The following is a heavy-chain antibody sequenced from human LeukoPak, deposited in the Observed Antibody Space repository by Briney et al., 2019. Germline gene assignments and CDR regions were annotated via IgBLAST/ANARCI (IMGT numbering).Heavy chain of an antibody. CDR3: ARSPHRLIGHWFDP. J-gene: IGHJ5*02. Sequence: SETLSLTCTVSGGSINSYYWSWIRQPAGKGLEWIGRIFSSGNTIYDPSLQSRVTMSVDTSKNQFSLRLNSVTAADTAVYYCARSPHRLIGHWFDPWGQGTLVTVSS. CDR1: GGSINSYY. CDR2: IFSSGNT. D-gene: IGHD3-16*01. V-gene: IGHV4-4*07.